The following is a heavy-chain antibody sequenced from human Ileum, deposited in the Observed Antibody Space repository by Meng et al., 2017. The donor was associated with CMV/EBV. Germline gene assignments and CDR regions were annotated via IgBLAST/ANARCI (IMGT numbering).Heavy chain of an antibody. CDR1: GFTFSRHW. CDR2: INTDGTDS. Sequence: GGSLRLSCVASGFTFSRHWMHWVRQTPGKGLVWVSRINTDGTDSDSADSMKGRFTISRANAKNTLYLQMNSLRAEDTAVYYCARKNSGADLDLWGQGNLV. CDR3: ARKNSGADLDL. D-gene: IGHD6-19*01. V-gene: IGHV3-74*01. J-gene: IGHJ5*02.